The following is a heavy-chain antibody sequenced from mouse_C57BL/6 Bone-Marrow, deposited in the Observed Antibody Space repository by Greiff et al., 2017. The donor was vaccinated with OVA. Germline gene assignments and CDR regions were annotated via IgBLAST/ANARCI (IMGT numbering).Heavy chain of an antibody. J-gene: IGHJ3*01. CDR3: ARSGDGDYGAWFAY. Sequence: QVQLQQSGAELVRPGTSVKMSCKASGYTFTNYWIGWAKQRPGHGLEWIGDIYPGGGYTNYNEKFKGKATLTADKSSSTAYMQLSSLTSEDSAIYYCARSGDGDYGAWFAYWGQGTLVTVSA. CDR2: IYPGGGYT. V-gene: IGHV1-63*01. CDR1: GYTFTNYW. D-gene: IGHD2-13*01.